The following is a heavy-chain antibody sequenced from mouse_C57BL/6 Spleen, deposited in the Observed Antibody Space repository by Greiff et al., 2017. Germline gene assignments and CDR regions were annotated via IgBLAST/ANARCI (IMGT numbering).Heavy chain of an antibody. CDR3: ARLGYYGSRYKDAMDY. CDR2: IDPSDSHT. CDR1: GYTFTSYW. D-gene: IGHD1-1*01. Sequence: VQLQQPGAELVKPGASVKLSCKASGYTFTSYWMQWVKQRPGQGLEWIGEIDPSDSHTNYNQKFKGKATLTVDTSSSTAYMQLSSLTYEDSAVYYCARLGYYGSRYKDAMDYWGQGTSVTVSS. V-gene: IGHV1-50*01. J-gene: IGHJ4*01.